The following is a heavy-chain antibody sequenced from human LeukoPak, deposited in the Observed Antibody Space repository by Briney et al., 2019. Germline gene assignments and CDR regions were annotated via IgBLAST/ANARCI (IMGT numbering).Heavy chain of an antibody. J-gene: IGHJ4*02. Sequence: GGSLRLSCAASGFTFSIYAMSWVRQAPGKGLDWVSTLSGSGVSTYSADSGKGRFTISKDNSKNTLYLQMNSLRDEDTAVYYCAKEGGTRGYSYGHAFEYWGQGTLVTVSS. CDR1: GFTFSIYA. CDR2: LSGSGVST. V-gene: IGHV3-23*01. D-gene: IGHD5-18*01. CDR3: AKEGGTRGYSYGHAFEY.